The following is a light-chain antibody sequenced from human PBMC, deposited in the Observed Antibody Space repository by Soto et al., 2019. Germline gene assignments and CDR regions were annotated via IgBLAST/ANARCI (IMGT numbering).Light chain of an antibody. CDR3: CSYAGSYTFNYV. CDR1: SSDVGGYNY. J-gene: IGLJ1*01. CDR2: DVS. V-gene: IGLV2-11*01. Sequence: QSALTQPRSVSGSPGQSVTISCTGTSSDVGGYNYVSWYQQHPGKAPKLMIYDVSKRPSGVPDRFSGSKSGKTASLTISGLQAEDEADYYCCSYAGSYTFNYVFGTGTKVTVL.